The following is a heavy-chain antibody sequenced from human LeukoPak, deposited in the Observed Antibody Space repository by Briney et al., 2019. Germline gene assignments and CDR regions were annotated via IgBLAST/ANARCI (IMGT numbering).Heavy chain of an antibody. V-gene: IGHV4-61*05. CDR2: IHYSGST. Sequence: SETLSLTCTVSGGSISSSSYYWGWIRQPPGKGLEWIGYIHYSGSTNYNPSLKSRVTISVDTSKNQFSLKLSSVTAADTAVYYCARGEDSSGYPEYFQHWGQGTLVTVSS. CDR3: ARGEDSSGYPEYFQH. CDR1: GGSISSSSYY. D-gene: IGHD3-22*01. J-gene: IGHJ1*01.